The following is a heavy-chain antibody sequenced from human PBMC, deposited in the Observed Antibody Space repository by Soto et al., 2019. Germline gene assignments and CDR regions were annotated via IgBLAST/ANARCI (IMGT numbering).Heavy chain of an antibody. CDR3: ARQVPYSSHRMDV. D-gene: IGHD4-4*01. CDR1: AVTFSGYS. V-gene: IGHV3-21*06. Sequence: GGSLRLSCTASAVTFSGYSMNWVRQAPGKGLEWVSSISSRSSYIYYADSVRVLFTVSRDNANNLLYLQMNSLRAEDTAVYYCARQVPYSSHRMDVWGQGTAVTVSS. CDR2: ISSRSSYI. J-gene: IGHJ6*02.